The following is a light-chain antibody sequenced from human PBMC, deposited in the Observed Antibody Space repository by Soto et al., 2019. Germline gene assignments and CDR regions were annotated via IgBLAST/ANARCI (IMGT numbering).Light chain of an antibody. CDR3: QKYDSAPLT. CDR1: QVISNY. Sequence: DIQMTQSPSSLSASVGDRVTITCRASQVISNYLAWYQQRPGKVPKLLIYAASTLQSGVPSRFSGSGSGTDFTLIISSPQPEDVATYYCQKYDSAPLTFGGGTKEEIK. V-gene: IGKV1-27*01. J-gene: IGKJ4*01. CDR2: AAS.